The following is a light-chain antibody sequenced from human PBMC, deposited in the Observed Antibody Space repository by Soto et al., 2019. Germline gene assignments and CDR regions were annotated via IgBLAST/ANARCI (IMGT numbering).Light chain of an antibody. CDR1: SANIGSNT. V-gene: IGLV1-44*01. J-gene: IGLJ1*01. CDR2: SND. Sequence: QSVLTQPPSASATPGLSVTISCSGGSANIGSNTVNWYQQLPGAAPKLLMYSNDQRPSGIPDRFSGSKSGTSASLAISGLQSQDEADYYCAAWDDNLNGYVFGTGTKVTVL. CDR3: AAWDDNLNGYV.